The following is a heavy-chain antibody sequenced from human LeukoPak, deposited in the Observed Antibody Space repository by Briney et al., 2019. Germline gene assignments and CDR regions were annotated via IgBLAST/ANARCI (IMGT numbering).Heavy chain of an antibody. CDR2: IKGSGGGS. D-gene: IGHD4-17*01. J-gene: IGHJ3*01. V-gene: IGHV3-23*01. CDR3: GRDPNGDYVGAFEF. Sequence: TGGSLRLSCEASGFPFSDYAMTWVRQAPGKGLEWVSSIKGSGGGSSYADSVKGRFTMTRDNSKGTLYLQMNSLRAGDTAVYFCGRDPNGDYVGAFEFWGQGTLVTVSS. CDR1: GFPFSDYA.